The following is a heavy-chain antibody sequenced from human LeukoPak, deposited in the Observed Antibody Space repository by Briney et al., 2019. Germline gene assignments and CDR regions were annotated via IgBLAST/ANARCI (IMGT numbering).Heavy chain of an antibody. CDR1: GGSMNSHTYY. D-gene: IGHD4-11*01. CDR2: IYFSGST. Sequence: SETLSLTCTVSGGSMNSHTYYWGWIRQPPGKRLEWIASIYFSGSTYYNPSLKSRVTISVDTSKSQFSLKLTSVTAADTAVYYCARQESSNWDWGQGTLVTVSS. J-gene: IGHJ4*02. CDR3: ARQESSNWD. V-gene: IGHV4-39*01.